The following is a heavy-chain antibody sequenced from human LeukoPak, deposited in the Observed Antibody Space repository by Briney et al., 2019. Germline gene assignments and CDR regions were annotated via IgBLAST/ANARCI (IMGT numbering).Heavy chain of an antibody. V-gene: IGHV4-59*01. J-gene: IGHJ5*02. CDR2: IYNGGST. D-gene: IGHD5-18*01. CDR3: ARDRRHSYGAYLDP. Sequence: SETLSLTCTVSGDSLSTYHWNWVRRPPGKGLEWIGDIYNGGSTNYNPSLESRVTISLDTSKNQFSLKLTSVTAADTAVYYCARDRRHSYGAYLDPWGRGTLVTVSA. CDR1: GDSLSTYH.